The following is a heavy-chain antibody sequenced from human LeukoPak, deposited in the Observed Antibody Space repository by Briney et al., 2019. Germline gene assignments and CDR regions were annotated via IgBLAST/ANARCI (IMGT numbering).Heavy chain of an antibody. J-gene: IGHJ6*04. CDR3: AELSITMIGGV. CDR2: ISYDGSAT. CDR1: EFTSSNYW. D-gene: IGHD3-10*02. Sequence: GGSLRLSCVASEFTSSNYWMSWVRQAPGKGLEWVAVISYDGSATSYAESVKGRFTFSRDNSKNTLYLQMNSLRAEDTAVYYCAELSITMIGGVWGKGTTVTISS. V-gene: IGHV3-30*18.